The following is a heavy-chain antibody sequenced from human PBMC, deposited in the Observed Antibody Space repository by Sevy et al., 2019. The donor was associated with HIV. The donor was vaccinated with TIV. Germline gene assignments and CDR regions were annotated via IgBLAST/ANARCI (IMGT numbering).Heavy chain of an antibody. CDR1: GFTFSSYN. V-gene: IGHV3-21*01. D-gene: IGHD3-3*01. Sequence: GGSLRLSCAASGFTFSSYNINWVRQAPGKGLEWVSSITSGSSYIFYADSVKGRFTTSRDNAKNSLYLQMNSLRAEDTAVYYCARDKTILEGRNGMDVWGQGTTVTVSS. CDR2: ITSGSSYI. CDR3: ARDKTILEGRNGMDV. J-gene: IGHJ6*02.